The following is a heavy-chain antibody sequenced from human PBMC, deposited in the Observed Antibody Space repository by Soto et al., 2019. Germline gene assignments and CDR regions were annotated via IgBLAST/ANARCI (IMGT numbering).Heavy chain of an antibody. Sequence: ASVKVSCKASGYTFSNYGIYWLRQAPGQGLGWLGWVSTYNGDTSYAQKFHDRVPMTTHTSTNTASMELRSLKSEDTAVYYCARGHVDCWSGNPSEYWGKGT. J-gene: IGHJ4*02. CDR3: ARGHVDCWSGNPSEY. V-gene: IGHV1-18*04. CDR1: GYTFSNYG. D-gene: IGHD3-3*01. CDR2: VSTYNGDT.